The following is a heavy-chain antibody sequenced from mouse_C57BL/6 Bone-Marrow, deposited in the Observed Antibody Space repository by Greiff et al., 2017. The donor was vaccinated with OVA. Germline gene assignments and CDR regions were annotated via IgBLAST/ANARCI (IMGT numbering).Heavy chain of an antibody. Sequence: VQLQQPGAELVKPGASVKLSCKASGYTFTSYWMQWVKQRPGQGLEWIGEIDPSDSYTNYNQKFKGKATLTVDTSSSTAYMQLSSLTSEDSAVYYCAYLDYWGKGTTLTVSS. J-gene: IGHJ2*01. CDR3: AYLDY. CDR2: IDPSDSYT. CDR1: GYTFTSYW. V-gene: IGHV1-50*01.